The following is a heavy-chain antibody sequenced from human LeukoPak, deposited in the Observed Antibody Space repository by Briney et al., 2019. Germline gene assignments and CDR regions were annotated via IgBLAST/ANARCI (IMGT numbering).Heavy chain of an antibody. D-gene: IGHD3-10*01. Sequence: PGGSLRLSWAASGFTFSSYAMSWVRQAPGKGLEWVSAISGSGGSTYYADSVKGRFTISRDNSKNTLYLQMNSLRAEDTAVYYCAKVPSVRGVIITQGGYFDYWGQGTLVTVSS. J-gene: IGHJ4*02. CDR3: AKVPSVRGVIITQGGYFDY. CDR2: ISGSGGST. V-gene: IGHV3-23*01. CDR1: GFTFSSYA.